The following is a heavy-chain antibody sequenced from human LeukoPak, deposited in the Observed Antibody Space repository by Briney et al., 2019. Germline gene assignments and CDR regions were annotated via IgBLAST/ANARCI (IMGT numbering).Heavy chain of an antibody. CDR1: GFTFSAYA. Sequence: GRSLRLSRAASGFTFSAYAMHWVRQAPGKGLEWVAVISYDGRNQLYADAVKGRFTISRDNSKNTLSLQMNSLRPEDTAVYYCEKDIAVSVNAPPEDFQHWDQGTLVTVSS. V-gene: IGHV3-30-3*02. CDR3: EKDIAVSVNAPPEDFQH. J-gene: IGHJ1*01. CDR2: ISYDGRNQ. D-gene: IGHD6-19*01.